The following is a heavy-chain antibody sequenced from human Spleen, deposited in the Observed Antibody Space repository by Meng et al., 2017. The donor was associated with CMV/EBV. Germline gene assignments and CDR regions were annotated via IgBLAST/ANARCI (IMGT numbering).Heavy chain of an antibody. V-gene: IGHV1-18*01. CDR1: GYSFPSYY. J-gene: IGHJ4*02. CDR2: INSKNGNT. CDR3: AREVSMAGLDY. Sequence: ASVKVSCKASGYSFPSYYISWVRQAPGQGLEWMGWINSKNGNTNYAQKLQSRLTLTTDTPTSTAYTELSSLRSDDTAVYYCAREVSMAGLDYWGQGTLVTVSS. D-gene: IGHD6-19*01.